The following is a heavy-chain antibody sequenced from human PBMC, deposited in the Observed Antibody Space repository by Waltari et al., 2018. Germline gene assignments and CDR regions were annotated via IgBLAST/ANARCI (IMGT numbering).Heavy chain of an antibody. V-gene: IGHV3-23*03. Sequence: EVQLLESGGGLVQPGGSLRLSCAASGFTFSSYAMSWVRQAPGKGLEWVSVIYSGGSSTYYADSVKGRFTISRDNSKNTLYLQMNSLRAEDTAVYYCSRWQLVRGVDYWGQGTLVTVSS. CDR2: IYSGGSST. J-gene: IGHJ4*02. D-gene: IGHD6-13*01. CDR1: GFTFSSYA. CDR3: SRWQLVRGVDY.